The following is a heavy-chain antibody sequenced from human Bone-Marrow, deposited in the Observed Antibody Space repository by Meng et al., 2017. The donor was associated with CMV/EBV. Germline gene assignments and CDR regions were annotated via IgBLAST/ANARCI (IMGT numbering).Heavy chain of an antibody. V-gene: IGHV3-20*04. CDR1: GFTFDDYG. D-gene: IGHD2-2*02. CDR3: ARTLGYCSSTSCYTEYYFDY. J-gene: IGHJ4*02. Sequence: GESLKISCAASGFTFDDYGMSWVRQAPGKGLEWVSGINWNGGSTGYADSVKGRFTISRDNAKNSLYLQMNSLRAEDTALYYCARTLGYCSSTSCYTEYYFDYWGQGTRVTVSS. CDR2: INWNGGST.